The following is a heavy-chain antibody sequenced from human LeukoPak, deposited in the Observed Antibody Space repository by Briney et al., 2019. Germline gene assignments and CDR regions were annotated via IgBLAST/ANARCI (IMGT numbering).Heavy chain of an antibody. CDR2: IKQDDSEK. J-gene: IGHJ3*02. V-gene: IGHV3-7*04. CDR3: ARGRAIDI. CDR1: GFTFTKNW. Sequence: GGSLRLSCVASGFTFTKNWMTWVRQAPGKGLEWVANIKQDDSEKYYVDSVKGRFTISRDNAKNSVYLQMDSLRAEDTAVYYCARGRAIDIWGRGAMVTVSS.